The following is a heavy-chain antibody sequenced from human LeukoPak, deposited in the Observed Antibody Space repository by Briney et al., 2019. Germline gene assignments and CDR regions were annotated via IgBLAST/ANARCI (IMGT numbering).Heavy chain of an antibody. CDR2: ISGSVVST. D-gene: IGHD6-19*01. V-gene: IGHV3-23*01. Sequence: GGSLRLSCAASGFTFSSYGMSWVRQAPGQGLEWVSAISGSVVSTSYADSVKGRFTISRDNSKNTLYLQMNSLRAEDTAVYYCAKSQGYSSGWIDYWGQGTLVTVSS. J-gene: IGHJ4*02. CDR1: GFTFSSYG. CDR3: AKSQGYSSGWIDY.